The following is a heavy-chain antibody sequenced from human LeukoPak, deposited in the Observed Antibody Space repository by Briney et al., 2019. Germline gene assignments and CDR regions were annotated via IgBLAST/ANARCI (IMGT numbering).Heavy chain of an antibody. Sequence: PGGSLRLSCAASGFTFTSYEMNWVRQSPGKGLEWVSYISSSGTSIYYADSVKGRFTISRDNAKNSLYLQMNSLRAEDTALYYCAREVGAANFDYWGQGTLVTVSS. CDR3: AREVGAANFDY. J-gene: IGHJ4*02. V-gene: IGHV3-48*03. CDR1: GFTFTSYE. D-gene: IGHD1-26*01. CDR2: ISSSGTSI.